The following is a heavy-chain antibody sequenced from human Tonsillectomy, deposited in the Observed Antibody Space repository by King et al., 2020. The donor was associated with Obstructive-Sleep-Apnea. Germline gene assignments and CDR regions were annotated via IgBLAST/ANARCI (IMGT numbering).Heavy chain of an antibody. CDR2: ISGRGVLT. Sequence: VQLVESGGGLVQPGGSLRLSCASSGFTFSSYTMSWVRQAPGKGLEWVSGISGRGVLTYIPDSVKGRFTISRDNSKDTLYLQMNSLRAEDTAVYYCAKAYLGEDYWGQGTLVTVSS. V-gene: IGHV3-23*04. CDR1: GFTFSSYT. CDR3: AKAYLGEDY. D-gene: IGHD3-16*01. J-gene: IGHJ4*02.